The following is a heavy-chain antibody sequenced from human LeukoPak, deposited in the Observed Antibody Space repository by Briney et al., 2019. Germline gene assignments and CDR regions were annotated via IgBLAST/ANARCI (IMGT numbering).Heavy chain of an antibody. Sequence: PSETLSLTSTVSGGSISSYFWSWIRQPPGKGLEWIGYIYYSGSTNYNPSLKSRVTISVDTSKNQFSLKLSSVTAADTAVYYCARVGTYGSGSYLSWLDYWGQGTLVTVSS. D-gene: IGHD3-10*01. J-gene: IGHJ4*02. CDR3: ARVGTYGSGSYLSWLDY. CDR1: GGSISSYF. CDR2: IYYSGST. V-gene: IGHV4-59*01.